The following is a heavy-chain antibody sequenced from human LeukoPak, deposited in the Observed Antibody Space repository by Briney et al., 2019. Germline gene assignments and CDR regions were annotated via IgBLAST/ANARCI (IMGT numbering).Heavy chain of an antibody. Sequence: ASVKVSCKASGYTFISYGISWVRQAPGQGLEWMGWISAYNANTNYAQKLQGRVTMTTDTSTSTAYMELRSLRSDDTAVYYCARSPHILTGENFDYWGQGTLVTVSS. J-gene: IGHJ4*02. CDR1: GYTFISYG. CDR3: ARSPHILTGENFDY. CDR2: ISAYNANT. D-gene: IGHD3-9*01. V-gene: IGHV1-18*01.